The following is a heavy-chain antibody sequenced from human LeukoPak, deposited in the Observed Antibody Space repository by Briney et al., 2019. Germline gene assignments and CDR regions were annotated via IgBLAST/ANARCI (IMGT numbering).Heavy chain of an antibody. CDR2: INPSGGST. CDR1: GYTFTSYY. D-gene: IGHD4-17*01. J-gene: IGHJ4*02. Sequence: GASVKVSCKASGYTFTSYYMHWVRQAPGQGLEWMGIINPSGGSTSYAQKFQGRVTMTRDMSTSTVYMELSSLRSEDTAVYYCARERTDYGDYMMYYFDYWGQGTLVTVSS. V-gene: IGHV1-46*01. CDR3: ARERTDYGDYMMYYFDY.